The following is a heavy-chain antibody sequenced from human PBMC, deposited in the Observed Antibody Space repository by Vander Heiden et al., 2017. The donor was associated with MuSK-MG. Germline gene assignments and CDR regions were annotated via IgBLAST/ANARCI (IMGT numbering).Heavy chain of an antibody. D-gene: IGHD2-8*01. CDR2: IYPGDSDT. CDR1: GYSFTSYW. Sequence: EVQLVQSGAEVKKPGESLKISCKGSGYSFTSYWNGWVRQMPGKGLEWMGIIYPGDSDTRYSPSFQGQVTISADKSISTAYLQWSSLKASHTAMHYRARTYGVVCTNGGFDRGDYYYGKDVW. J-gene: IGHJ6*01. CDR3: ARTYGVVCTNGGFDRGDYYYGKDV. V-gene: IGHV5-51*01.